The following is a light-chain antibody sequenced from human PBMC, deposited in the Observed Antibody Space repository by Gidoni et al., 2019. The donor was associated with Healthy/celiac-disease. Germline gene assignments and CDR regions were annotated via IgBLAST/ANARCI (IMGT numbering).Light chain of an antibody. CDR1: QSLSSW. CDR3: QQYNSYPT. Sequence: DIQMTQSPSTLSASVGDRVTITCRASQSLSSWLAWYQQKPGKAPKLLMYKASSLESGVPSRFSGSGSGTEFTLTISSLQPDDFATYYCQQYNSYPTFXXXTKVEIK. J-gene: IGKJ1*01. CDR2: KAS. V-gene: IGKV1-5*03.